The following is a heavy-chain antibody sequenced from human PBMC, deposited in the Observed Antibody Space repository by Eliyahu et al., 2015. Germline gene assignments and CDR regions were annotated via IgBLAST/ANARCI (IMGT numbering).Heavy chain of an antibody. CDR1: GFTFRDYY. D-gene: IGHD3-10*01. Sequence: QVQLVESGGGXVKPXGSLRLXXXASGFTFRDYYMSWLRQAPGKGXEWVSXIXSSGSTIYYADSVKGRFTISRDNAKNSLYLQMNSLRAEDTAVYYCARARTQLWFGPFDYWGQGTLVTVSS. CDR3: ARARTQLWFGPFDY. V-gene: IGHV3-11*01. J-gene: IGHJ4*02. CDR2: IXSSGSTI.